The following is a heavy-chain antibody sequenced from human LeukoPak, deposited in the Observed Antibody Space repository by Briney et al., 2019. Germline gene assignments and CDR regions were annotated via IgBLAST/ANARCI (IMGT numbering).Heavy chain of an antibody. J-gene: IGHJ4*02. V-gene: IGHV3-48*01. CDR3: ATCSGGSCYSAVSDY. D-gene: IGHD2-15*01. Sequence: SGGSLRLSCAASGFTFSSYSMNWARQAPGKGLEWVSYITYSSSIIYYADSVKGRFTISRDNSKNTLYLQMNSLRAEDTAAYYCATCSGGSCYSAVSDYWGQGTLVTVSS. CDR2: ITYSSSII. CDR1: GFTFSSYS.